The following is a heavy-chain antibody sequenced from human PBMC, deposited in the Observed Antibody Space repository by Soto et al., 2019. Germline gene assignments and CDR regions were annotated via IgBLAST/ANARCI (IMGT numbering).Heavy chain of an antibody. CDR2: IYYSGST. D-gene: IGHD3-10*01. CDR1: GGSISSYY. V-gene: IGHV4-59*01. CDR3: ARVEGTMVRGVISDWFDP. J-gene: IGHJ5*02. Sequence: SETLSLTCTVSGGSISSYYWSWIRQPPGKGLEWIGYIYYSGSTNYNPSLKSRVTISVDTSKNQFSLKLSSVTAADTAVYYCARVEGTMVRGVISDWFDPWGQGTLVTVSS.